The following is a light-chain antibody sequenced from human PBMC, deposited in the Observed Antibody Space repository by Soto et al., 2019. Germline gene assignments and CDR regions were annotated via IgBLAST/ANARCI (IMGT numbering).Light chain of an antibody. CDR2: GIS. CDR3: QQYNSYAT. CDR1: QSVSSY. J-gene: IGKJ1*01. Sequence: EMVLTQSPATLSLSPGERATLSCRASQSVSSYLAWYQQKPGQAPRLLIYGISTRATGVPDRFSGSGSGTEFTLTISSLQPDDFATYYCQQYNSYATFGQGNKVDIK. V-gene: IGKV3D-15*01.